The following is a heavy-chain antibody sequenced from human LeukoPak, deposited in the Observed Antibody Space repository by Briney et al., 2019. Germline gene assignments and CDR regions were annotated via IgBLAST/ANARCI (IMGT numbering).Heavy chain of an antibody. CDR1: RFTFTDAW. Sequence: GGSLRLSCAVSRFTFTDAWVNWVRQAPGKGLEWIGRIKSKTHGGTAAYAAPVQGRFTISRDDSKNTVYLQMNSLKIEDTAVYYCSTHARDRDDYFWYFDYWGQGTLVTVSS. J-gene: IGHJ4*02. D-gene: IGHD3-16*01. CDR2: IKSKTHGGTA. CDR3: STHARDRDDYFWYFDY. V-gene: IGHV3-15*01.